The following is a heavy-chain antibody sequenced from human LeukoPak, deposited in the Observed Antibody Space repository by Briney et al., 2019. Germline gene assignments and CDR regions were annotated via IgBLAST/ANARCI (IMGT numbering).Heavy chain of an antibody. Sequence: PGRSLRLSCAASGFTFSDSYMSWVRQAPGKGLEWVSLIYSGGSTYYAASVKGRFTISRDNSKNTLSLQMNSLRAEDTAVYYCASSSAYQALSYALDYWGQGTLVTVSS. J-gene: IGHJ4*02. CDR1: GFTFSDSY. CDR3: ASSSAYQALSYALDY. V-gene: IGHV3-53*01. CDR2: IYSGGST. D-gene: IGHD3-22*01.